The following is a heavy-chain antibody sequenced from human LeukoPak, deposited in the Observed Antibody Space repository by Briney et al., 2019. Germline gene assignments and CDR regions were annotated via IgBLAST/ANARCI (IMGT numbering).Heavy chain of an antibody. J-gene: IGHJ6*02. Sequence: GGSLRLSCAASGFTFSSYAMSWVRQAPGPGLEWVSSFSDSGGGTYYTDSLKGRFTISRDTSKNTLFLQMNSLRAEDTAIYYCAKGMDYCCHGMDVCGQGTTVTVSS. CDR2: FSDSGGGT. CDR1: GFTFSSYA. V-gene: IGHV3-23*01. D-gene: IGHD5-24*01. CDR3: AKGMDYCCHGMDV.